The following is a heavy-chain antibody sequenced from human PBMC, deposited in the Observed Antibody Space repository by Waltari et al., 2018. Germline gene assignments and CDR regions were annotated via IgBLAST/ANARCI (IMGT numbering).Heavy chain of an antibody. Sequence: EVQLVESGGGLGQPGGSLRLSCAASGFTFSTYDMHWVRPVTGKGMEWVSGIGTAGDTHYSGSVKGRFSITRENAKSSLYLQMNNLRAGDTAVYYCARGVSWQLVEDVFDIWGQGTMVTVSS. CDR2: IGTAGDT. D-gene: IGHD6-6*01. V-gene: IGHV3-13*01. CDR3: ARGVSWQLVEDVFDI. J-gene: IGHJ3*02. CDR1: GFTFSTYD.